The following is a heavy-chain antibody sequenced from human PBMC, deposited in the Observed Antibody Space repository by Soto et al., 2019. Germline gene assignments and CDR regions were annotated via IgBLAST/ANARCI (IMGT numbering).Heavy chain of an antibody. CDR2: ISPYYGYT. J-gene: IGHJ4*02. CDR1: GYTFTTYG. Sequence: QVQMVQSGAEVKKPGTSVKVSCKASGYTFTTYGLCWVRQAPGQGLVWMGWISPYYGYTKYAQKLQDRVTMTTDTATSTAYMELRSLRSDDTAVYYCVREEEVIRGVVSLAYWGQGTLVTVSS. CDR3: VREEEVIRGVVSLAY. V-gene: IGHV1-18*01. D-gene: IGHD3-10*01.